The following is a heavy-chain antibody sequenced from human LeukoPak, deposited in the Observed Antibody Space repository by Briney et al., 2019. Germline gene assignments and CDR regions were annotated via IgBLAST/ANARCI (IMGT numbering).Heavy chain of an antibody. J-gene: IGHJ4*02. V-gene: IGHV1-69*13. CDR1: GGTFSSYA. Sequence: SVKVSCEASGGTFSSYAISWVQQAPGQGLEWMGGIIPIFGAANYAQKFKGRVTITADESTSTAYMELSSLRSEDTAVYYCARGEEYYDFWSGYYLTADFDYWGQGTLVTVSS. CDR2: IIPIFGAA. D-gene: IGHD3-3*01. CDR3: ARGEEYYDFWSGYYLTADFDY.